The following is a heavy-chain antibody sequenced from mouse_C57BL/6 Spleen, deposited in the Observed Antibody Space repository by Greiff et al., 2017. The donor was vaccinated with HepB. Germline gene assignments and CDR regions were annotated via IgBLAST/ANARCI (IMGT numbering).Heavy chain of an antibody. J-gene: IGHJ4*01. CDR1: GYTFTDYY. CDR3: ARDIHIGENAMDY. V-gene: IGHV1-76*01. D-gene: IGHD2-14*01. CDR2: IYPGSGNT. Sequence: QVQLKQSGAELVRPGASVKLSCKASGYTFTDYYINWVKQRPGQGLEWIARIYPGSGNTYYNEKFKGKATLTAEKSSSTAYMQLSSLTSEDSAVYFCARDIHIGENAMDYWGQGTSVTVSS.